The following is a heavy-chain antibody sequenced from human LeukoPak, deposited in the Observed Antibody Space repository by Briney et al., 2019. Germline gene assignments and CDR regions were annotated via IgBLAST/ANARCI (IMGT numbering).Heavy chain of an antibody. CDR3: ARELGFGELFPFAFDY. J-gene: IGHJ4*02. Sequence: GGSLRLSCAASGFSVSNNYMSWVRQAPGRGLEWVSVMYSGGNTDYADSVKGRFTISRDNSRDTLYLQMNSLRVEDTAVYFCARELGFGELFPFAFDYWGQGALVTVAS. V-gene: IGHV3-66*01. CDR1: GFSVSNNY. D-gene: IGHD3-10*01. CDR2: MYSGGNT.